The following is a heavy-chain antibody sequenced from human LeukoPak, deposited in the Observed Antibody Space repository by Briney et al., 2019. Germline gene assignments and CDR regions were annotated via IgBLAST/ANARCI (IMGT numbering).Heavy chain of an antibody. V-gene: IGHV4-39*01. CDR2: IYYSGST. CDR3: ARHERRDGYRYSWFDP. J-gene: IGHJ5*02. D-gene: IGHD5-24*01. CDR1: GGSLSISSYY. Sequence: SETLSLTCTVSGGSLSISSYYWDWIRQSPGTGLEWVASIYYSGSTDYNPSLKSRVTISVDTSKNQFSLKMSSVTAADTAVYFCARHERRDGYRYSWFDPWGQGTLVTVSS.